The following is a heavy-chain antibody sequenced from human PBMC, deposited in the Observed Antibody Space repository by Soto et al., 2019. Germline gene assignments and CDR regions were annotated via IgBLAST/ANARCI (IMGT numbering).Heavy chain of an antibody. CDR1: GGTFSSYA. Sequence: SVKVSCKASGGTFSSYAISWVRQAPGQGLEWMGGIIPIFGTANYAQKFQGRVTITADESTSTAYMELSSLRSEDTAVYYCARQCSGGSCYSGEIYSYYGMDVWGQGPTVTVSS. CDR3: ARQCSGGSCYSGEIYSYYGMDV. D-gene: IGHD2-15*01. V-gene: IGHV1-69*13. J-gene: IGHJ6*02. CDR2: IIPIFGTA.